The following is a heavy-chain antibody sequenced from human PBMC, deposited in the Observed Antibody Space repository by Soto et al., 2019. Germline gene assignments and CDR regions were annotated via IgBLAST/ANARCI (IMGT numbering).Heavy chain of an antibody. V-gene: IGHV3-30*18. CDR1: VFTFSSYG. CDR2: ISYDGSNK. Sequence: GGSLKLSCAASVFTFSSYGMHWVRQAPGKGLEWVAVISYDGSNKYYADSVKGRFTISRDNSKNTLYLQMNSLRAEDTAVYYCAKDESIEMATMRPDIDYWGQGTLVTVSS. D-gene: IGHD5-12*01. J-gene: IGHJ4*02. CDR3: AKDESIEMATMRPDIDY.